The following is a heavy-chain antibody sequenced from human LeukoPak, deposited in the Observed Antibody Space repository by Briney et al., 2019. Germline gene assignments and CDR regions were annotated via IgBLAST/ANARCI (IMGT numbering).Heavy chain of an antibody. J-gene: IGHJ4*02. D-gene: IGHD3-22*01. CDR1: GGSISGYY. CDR3: ARGLHYYDSSGYLYYFDY. Sequence: SETLSLTCTVSGGSISGYYWSWIRQPPGKGLEWIGYVYYSGSTNCNPSLKSRVTISVDTSKNQFSLKLSSVTAADTAVYYCARGLHYYDSSGYLYYFDYWGQGTLVTVSS. CDR2: VYYSGST. V-gene: IGHV4-59*01.